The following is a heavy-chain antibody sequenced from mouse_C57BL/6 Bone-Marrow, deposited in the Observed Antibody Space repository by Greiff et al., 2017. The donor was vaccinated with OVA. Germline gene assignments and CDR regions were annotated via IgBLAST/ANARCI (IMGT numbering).Heavy chain of an antibody. CDR1: GFTFSDYY. J-gene: IGHJ1*03. D-gene: IGHD2-1*01. Sequence: EVQVVESGGGLVQPGGSLKLSCAASGFTFSDYYMYWVRQTPEKRLEWVAYISNGGGSTYYPDTVKGRFTISRDNAKNTLYLQMSRLKSEDTAMYYCARRKGNYWYFDVWGTGTTVTVSS. CDR3: ARRKGNYWYFDV. V-gene: IGHV5-12*01. CDR2: ISNGGGST.